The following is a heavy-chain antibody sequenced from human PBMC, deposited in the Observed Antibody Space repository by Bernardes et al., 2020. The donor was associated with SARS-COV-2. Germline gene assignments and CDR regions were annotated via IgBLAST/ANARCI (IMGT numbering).Heavy chain of an antibody. CDR3: TRGYYDGPFDY. V-gene: IGHV3-20*04. Sequence: GGSLRLSCVASGFTFDDYGMSWVRQAPGKGLEWVSGIKWNGGSPGYVDSVKGRFTISRDNAKNSLYLQMNSLRVEDTALYYCTRGYYDGPFDYWGQGTLVTVSS. CDR1: GFTFDDYG. J-gene: IGHJ4*02. D-gene: IGHD3-3*01. CDR2: IKWNGGSP.